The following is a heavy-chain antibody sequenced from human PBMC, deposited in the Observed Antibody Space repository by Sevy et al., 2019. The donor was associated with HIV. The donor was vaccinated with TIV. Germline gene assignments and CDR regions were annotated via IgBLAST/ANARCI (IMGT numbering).Heavy chain of an antibody. D-gene: IGHD1-26*01. CDR2: ISGSSNYI. CDR3: ARGPPDGSYDYFDY. CDR1: GFTFSSYN. Sequence: GGSLRLSCAASGFTFSSYNMNWVRQAPGKGLEWVSSISGSSNYIYYAESVKGRFIISRDNAKNTLYLHMNSLSTDDTSVYYCARGPPDGSYDYFDYWGQGTLVTVSS. V-gene: IGHV3-21*06. J-gene: IGHJ4*02.